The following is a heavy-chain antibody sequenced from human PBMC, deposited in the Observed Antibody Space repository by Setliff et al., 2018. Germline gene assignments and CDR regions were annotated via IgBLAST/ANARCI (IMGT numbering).Heavy chain of an antibody. J-gene: IGHJ3*02. CDR1: GGSFNSANYY. Sequence: SETLSLTCTVSGGSFNSANYYWNWIRQPPGKGLGWIGFIFSSGTTSYNPSLMSRVFMSIDTSQNQVSLRLSSVTAADTAVYYCVRGANDILTTYALDIWGEGTMVTVSS. CDR2: IFSSGTT. V-gene: IGHV4-30-4*08. CDR3: VRGANDILTTYALDI. D-gene: IGHD3-9*01.